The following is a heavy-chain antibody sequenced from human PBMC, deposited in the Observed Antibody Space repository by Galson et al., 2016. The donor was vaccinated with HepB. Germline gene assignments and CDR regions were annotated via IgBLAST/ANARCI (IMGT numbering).Heavy chain of an antibody. J-gene: IGHJ4*02. V-gene: IGHV4-39*01. CDR2: MYYRGNA. CDR3: ARLPREGLTPPYYIDY. Sequence: SETLSLTCTVSGGSISSSSYYWGWIRQPPGKGLELIGSMYYRGNAHYNPSLKSRVTISVDTSKNQFSLKLNSVTAADTAVYYCARLPREGLTPPYYIDYWGQGTLVTVSS. D-gene: IGHD2-8*01. CDR1: GGSISSSSYY.